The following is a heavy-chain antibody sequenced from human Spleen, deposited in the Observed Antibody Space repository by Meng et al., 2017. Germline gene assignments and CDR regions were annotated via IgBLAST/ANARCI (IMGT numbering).Heavy chain of an antibody. V-gene: IGHV4-61*01. CDR1: GGSVSSGSYY. D-gene: IGHD3-22*01. CDR2: IYYSGST. CDR3: ARVPMYYYDRTFDY. Sequence: QVQRQESGPGLVRPSETLSLTCTVSGGSVSSGSYYWSWIRQPPGKGLEWIGYIYYSGSTNYNPSLKSRVTISVDTSKNQFSLKLSSVTAADTAVYYCARVPMYYYDRTFDYWGQGTLVTVSS. J-gene: IGHJ4*02.